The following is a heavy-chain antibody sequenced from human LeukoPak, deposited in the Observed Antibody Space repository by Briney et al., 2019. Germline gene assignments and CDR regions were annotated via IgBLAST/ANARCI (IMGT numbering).Heavy chain of an antibody. D-gene: IGHD2-15*01. V-gene: IGHV5-51*01. J-gene: IGHJ6*02. Sequence: GESLKISCKGSGYSFTSYWIGWVRQMPGKGLEWMGIIYPGDSDTRYSPSFQSQVTISADKSISTAYLQWSSLKASDTAMYYCARHSSANCSGGSCYSYYYYGMDVWGQGTTVTVSS. CDR2: IYPGDSDT. CDR1: GYSFTSYW. CDR3: ARHSSANCSGGSCYSYYYYGMDV.